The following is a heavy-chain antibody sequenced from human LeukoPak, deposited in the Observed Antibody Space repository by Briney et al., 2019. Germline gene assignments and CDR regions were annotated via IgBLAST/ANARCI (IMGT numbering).Heavy chain of an antibody. CDR3: ARFAPYSSSWNWFDP. V-gene: IGHV3-23*01. J-gene: IGHJ5*02. CDR2: ISGSGGST. CDR1: GFTFSSYG. D-gene: IGHD6-13*01. Sequence: GGTLRLSCAASGFTFSSYGMSWVRQAPGKGLEWVSAISGSGGSTNYADSVKGRFTISRDNSKNTLYLQMNSLRAEDTAVYYCARFAPYSSSWNWFDPWGQGTLVTVSS.